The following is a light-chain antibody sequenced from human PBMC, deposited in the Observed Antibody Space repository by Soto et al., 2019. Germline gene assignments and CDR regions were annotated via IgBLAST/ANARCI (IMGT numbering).Light chain of an antibody. CDR3: QVWDISSDHWI. J-gene: IGLJ2*01. Sequence: SYELTQPPSVSVAPGTTARVTCGGNNIGSKSVHWYQQKPGQAPVLVIYYNSDRPSGIPERFSGSNSGDTATLIISRVEAGDEADYYCQVWDISSDHWIFGGGTKVTVL. CDR1: NIGSKS. CDR2: YNS. V-gene: IGLV3-21*04.